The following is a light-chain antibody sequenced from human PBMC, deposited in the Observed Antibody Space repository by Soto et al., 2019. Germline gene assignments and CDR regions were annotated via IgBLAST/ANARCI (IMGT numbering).Light chain of an antibody. CDR2: EVS. CDR1: SNDVGGYNY. V-gene: IGLV2-14*01. CDR3: SSYTTTNTYI. J-gene: IGLJ1*01. Sequence: QSVLTQPASVSGYAGQSITISCTGRSNDVGGYNYVSWYQQHPGKAPKFMIYEVSIRPSGVYNRFSGSSSGNTASLTVSGLQAEHEFDYYCSSYTTTNTYIFGTWTNLNVL.